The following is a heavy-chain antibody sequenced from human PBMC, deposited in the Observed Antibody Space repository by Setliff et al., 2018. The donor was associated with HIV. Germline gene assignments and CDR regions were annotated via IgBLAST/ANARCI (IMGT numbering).Heavy chain of an antibody. CDR1: GFTFSNYW. Sequence: LRLSCAASGFTFSNYWMHWVRQAPGKGLVWVSRIKGDGTSTRYADSVKGRFTISRDNDKNTLYLQMNSLTTEDTAVYFCARPTNIDTLYYGSQTFYMYYYGMDVWGQGTTVTVSS. D-gene: IGHD1-26*01. CDR2: IKGDGTST. J-gene: IGHJ6*02. CDR3: ARPTNIDTLYYGSQTFYMYYYGMDV. V-gene: IGHV3-74*01.